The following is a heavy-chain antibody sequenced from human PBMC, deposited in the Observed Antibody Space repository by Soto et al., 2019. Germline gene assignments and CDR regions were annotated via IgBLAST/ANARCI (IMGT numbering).Heavy chain of an antibody. J-gene: IGHJ4*02. Sequence: PGGSLRLSCAASGFTFSSYGMHWVRQAPGKGLEWVAVIWYDGSNTYYADSVKGRFTISRDNSKNTLYLQMDSLRAEDTAIYYCARGGGGAALADFDYWGQGALVTVSS. CDR2: IWYDGSNT. D-gene: IGHD3-16*01. V-gene: IGHV3-33*01. CDR3: ARGGGGAALADFDY. CDR1: GFTFSSYG.